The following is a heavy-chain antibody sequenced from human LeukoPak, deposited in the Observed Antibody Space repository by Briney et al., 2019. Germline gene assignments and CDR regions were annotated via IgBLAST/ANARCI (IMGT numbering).Heavy chain of an antibody. CDR2: ISYDGSTK. CDR1: GFTFSTYA. D-gene: IGHD4-17*01. J-gene: IGHJ4*02. Sequence: GGSLRLSCAASGFTFSTYAMDWARQAPGRGREGVTVISYDGSTKYYADSVKGRFTISRDNSKNTLYLQMNSLRTDDTAVYYCARERMTTGFDYWGQGTLVTVSS. V-gene: IGHV3-30-3*01. CDR3: ARERMTTGFDY.